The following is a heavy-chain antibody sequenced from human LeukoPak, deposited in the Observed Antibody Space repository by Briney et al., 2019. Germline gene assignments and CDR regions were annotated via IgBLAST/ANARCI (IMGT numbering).Heavy chain of an antibody. CDR3: AELGITMIGGV. Sequence: GGSLRLSCAASGFTFSSYEMNWVRQAPGKGLEWVSHISTSGSTIYYANSVKGRFTISRDNAKNSLYLQMNSLRAEDTAVYYCAELGITMIGGVWGKGTTVTISS. CDR1: GFTFSSYE. D-gene: IGHD3-10*02. CDR2: ISTSGSTI. V-gene: IGHV3-48*03. J-gene: IGHJ6*04.